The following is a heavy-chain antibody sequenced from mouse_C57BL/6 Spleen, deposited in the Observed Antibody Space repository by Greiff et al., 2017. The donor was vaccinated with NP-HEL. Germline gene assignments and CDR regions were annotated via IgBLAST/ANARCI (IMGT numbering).Heavy chain of an antibody. CDR3: ARAFITTVVAHFDY. CDR2: INPYNGGT. D-gene: IGHD1-1*01. V-gene: IGHV1-19*01. Sequence: EVQLQQSGPVLVKPGASVKMSCKASGYTFTDYYMNWVKQSHGKSLEWIGVINPYNGGTSYNQKFKGKATLTVDKSSSTAYMELNSLTSEDSAVYYCARAFITTVVAHFDYWGQGTTLTVSS. J-gene: IGHJ2*01. CDR1: GYTFTDYY.